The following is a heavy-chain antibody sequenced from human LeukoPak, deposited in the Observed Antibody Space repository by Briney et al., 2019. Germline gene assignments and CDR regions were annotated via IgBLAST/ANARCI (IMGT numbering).Heavy chain of an antibody. V-gene: IGHV3-30*18. CDR3: AKDKARAVAGSDYFDY. CDR2: ISYDGSNK. D-gene: IGHD6-19*01. CDR1: GFTFSSYG. Sequence: GGSLRLSCAASGFTFSSYGMHWVRQAPGKGLEWVAVISYDGSNKYYADSVKGRFTISRDNSKNTLYLQKNGLRAEDTAVYYCAKDKARAVAGSDYFDYWGQGTLVTVSS. J-gene: IGHJ4*02.